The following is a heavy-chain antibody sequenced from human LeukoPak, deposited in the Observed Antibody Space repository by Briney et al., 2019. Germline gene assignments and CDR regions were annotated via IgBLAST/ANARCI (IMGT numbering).Heavy chain of an antibody. V-gene: IGHV3-33*01. CDR3: ARGYPPRYYYDSSGYLDY. CDR1: GFTFSSYG. D-gene: IGHD3-22*01. J-gene: IGHJ4*02. CDR2: IWYDGSNK. Sequence: PGGSLRLSCAASGFTFSSYGMHWVRQAPGKGLEWVAVIWYDGSNKYYADSVKGRFTISRDNSKNTLYLQMNSLRAEDTAVYYCARGYPPRYYYDSSGYLDYWGQGTLVTVSS.